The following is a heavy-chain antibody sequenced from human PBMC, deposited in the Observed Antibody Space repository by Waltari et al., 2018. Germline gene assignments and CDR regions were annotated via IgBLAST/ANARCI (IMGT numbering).Heavy chain of an antibody. CDR2: INPSGGST. CDR1: GYTFSNFY. V-gene: IGHV1-46*01. D-gene: IGHD4-17*01. CDR3: VRSATTVVSPDY. J-gene: IGHJ4*02. Sequence: QVQLVQSGAEVKKPGASVKVSCKASGYTFSNFYMHWVRQAPGQGLEWMGIINPSGGSTSYAQKFQVRVTMTRDTSTSTVYMELSSLRSEDTAVYYCVRSATTVVSPDYWGQGTLVTVSS.